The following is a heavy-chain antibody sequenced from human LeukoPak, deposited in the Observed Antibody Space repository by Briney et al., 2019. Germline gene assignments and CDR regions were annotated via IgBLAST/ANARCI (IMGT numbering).Heavy chain of an antibody. Sequence: PGGSLRLSCVASGLTFSSYSMNWVRQAPGKGLEWVSYISSSSSTRYYADSVKGRFTISRDNAENSLYLQMNSLRDEDAAVYYCARAMRSGYDYWGQGTLVTVSS. CDR3: ARAMRSGYDY. CDR1: GLTFSSYS. CDR2: ISSSSSTR. J-gene: IGHJ4*02. D-gene: IGHD5-12*01. V-gene: IGHV3-48*02.